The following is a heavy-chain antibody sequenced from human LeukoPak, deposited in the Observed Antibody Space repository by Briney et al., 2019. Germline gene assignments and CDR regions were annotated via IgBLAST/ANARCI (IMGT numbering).Heavy chain of an antibody. D-gene: IGHD5-12*01. J-gene: IGHJ3*02. Sequence: ASVKVSCKASGGTFSSYAISWVRQAPGQGLEWMGRIIPILGIANYAQKFQGRVTITADKSTSTAYMELSSLRSEDTAVYYCARGYSGYASDAFDIWGQGTMVTVSS. CDR3: ARGYSGYASDAFDI. CDR2: IIPILGIA. CDR1: GGTFSSYA. V-gene: IGHV1-69*04.